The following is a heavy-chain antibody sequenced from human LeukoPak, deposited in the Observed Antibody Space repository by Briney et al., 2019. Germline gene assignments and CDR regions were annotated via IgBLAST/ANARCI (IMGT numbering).Heavy chain of an antibody. CDR1: GFTFSTYG. CDR3: AKAGGRVQTPFDP. V-gene: IGHV3-30*18. D-gene: IGHD2-8*02. CDR2: ISNDGSDK. Sequence: PGGSLRLSCAASGFTFSTYGMHWVRQAPGKGLEWVTVISNDGSDKYYVDSVKGRFTISRDNSKNTLYLQMNSLRAEDTAVYYYAKAGGRVQTPFDPWGQGTLVTVSS. J-gene: IGHJ5*02.